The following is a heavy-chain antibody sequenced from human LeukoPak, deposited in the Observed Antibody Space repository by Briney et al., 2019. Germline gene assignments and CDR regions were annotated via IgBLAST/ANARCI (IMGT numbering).Heavy chain of an antibody. V-gene: IGHV1-8*03. CDR3: ARTLPGGVVDY. CDR1: GYTFTSYD. J-gene: IGHJ4*02. D-gene: IGHD1-14*01. CDR2: MNPNSANT. Sequence: APVKVSCKASGYTFTSYDINWVRQATGQGLEWMGWMNPNSANTGYAQKFQGRVTISRDTSKSTAYTELSSLRSGDTAVYYCARTLPGGVVDYWGQGTLVTVSS.